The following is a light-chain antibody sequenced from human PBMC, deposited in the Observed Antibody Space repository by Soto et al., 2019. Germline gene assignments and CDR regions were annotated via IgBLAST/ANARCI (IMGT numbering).Light chain of an antibody. CDR3: RLYTGSKGLDV. J-gene: IGLJ1*01. V-gene: IGLV2-14*01. CDR1: SRDVGGSNY. CDR2: EVS. Sequence: QSVLIQPASVSGSPGQSITISCTGTSRDVGGSNYVSWYQHHPHRAPKLLIYEVSYRPSGVSSRFSGSKSGNTASLTISGLQAEEQADYYCRLYTGSKGLDVFGGATKVTVL.